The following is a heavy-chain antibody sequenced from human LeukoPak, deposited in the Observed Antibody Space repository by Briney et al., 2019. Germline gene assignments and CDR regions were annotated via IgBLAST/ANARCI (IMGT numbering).Heavy chain of an antibody. D-gene: IGHD3-22*01. V-gene: IGHV3-23*01. CDR1: GFTFSSYA. CDR2: ISGSGGST. CDR3: AKRNSSGYYYFDY. Sequence: GGSLRLSCAASGFTFSSYAMSWVRQAPGKGLEWVSAISGSGGSTYYADFVKGRFTISRDNSKNTLYLQMSSLRAEDTAVYYCAKRNSSGYYYFDYWGQGTLVTVSS. J-gene: IGHJ4*02.